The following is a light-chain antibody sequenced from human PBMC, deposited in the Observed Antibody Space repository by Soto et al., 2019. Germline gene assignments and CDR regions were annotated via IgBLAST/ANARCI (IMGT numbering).Light chain of an antibody. V-gene: IGKV3-11*01. CDR3: QQRSYWPLT. CDR1: QSVSSY. J-gene: IGKJ4*01. CDR2: DAS. Sequence: EIVLTQSPATLSLSPGERATLSCRASQSVSSYLAWYQQKPGQAPRLLIYDASNRATGIPARFSGSGSGTDFTLTIGSLEPEDFAVYYCQQRSYWPLTFGGGTKVEIK.